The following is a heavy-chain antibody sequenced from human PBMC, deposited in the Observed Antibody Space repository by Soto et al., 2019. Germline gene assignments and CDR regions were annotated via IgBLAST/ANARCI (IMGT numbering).Heavy chain of an antibody. J-gene: IGHJ4*02. Sequence: SVKVSCKASGGTFSSYTISWVRQAPGQGLEWMGRIIPILGIANYAQKFQGRVTITADKSTSTAYMELSSLRSEDTAVYYCARSRSSSWSNKDFDFCGQGALLTVSS. V-gene: IGHV1-69*02. CDR1: GGTFSSYT. CDR2: IIPILGIA. D-gene: IGHD6-13*01. CDR3: ARSRSSSWSNKDFDF.